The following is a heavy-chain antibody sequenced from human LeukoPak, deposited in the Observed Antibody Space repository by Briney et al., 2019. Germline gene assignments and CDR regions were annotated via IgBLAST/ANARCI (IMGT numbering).Heavy chain of an antibody. D-gene: IGHD3-10*01. CDR3: ARVDYGSGGGYYGMDV. V-gene: IGHV1-3*01. CDR1: GYTFTSYA. CDR2: INAGNGNT. Sequence: ASVKDSCKASGYTFTSYAMYWVRQAPGQRLEWMGWINAGNGNTKYSQKFQGRVTITRDTSASTAYMELSSLRSEDTAVYHCARVDYGSGGGYYGMDVWGQGTTVTVSS. J-gene: IGHJ6*02.